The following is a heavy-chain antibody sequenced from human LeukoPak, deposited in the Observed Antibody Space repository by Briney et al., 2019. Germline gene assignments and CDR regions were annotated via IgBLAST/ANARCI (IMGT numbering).Heavy chain of an antibody. Sequence: GESLKISCKGSGYSFTSYWIGWGRQMPGKGLEWMGIIYPGDSDTRYSPSFQGQVTISAVKSISTAYLQWSSLKASDTAMYYCASGPDYDFWSGYSDPFDYWGQGTLVTVSS. CDR2: IYPGDSDT. D-gene: IGHD3-3*01. CDR1: GYSFTSYW. CDR3: ASGPDYDFWSGYSDPFDY. J-gene: IGHJ4*02. V-gene: IGHV5-51*01.